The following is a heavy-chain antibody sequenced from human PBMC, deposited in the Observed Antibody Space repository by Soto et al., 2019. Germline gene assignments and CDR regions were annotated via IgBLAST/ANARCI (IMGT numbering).Heavy chain of an antibody. CDR1: GYSFTSYW. V-gene: IGHV5-51*01. Sequence: GESLKISCKGSGYSFTSYWIGWVRQMPGKGLEWMGIIYPGDSDTRYSPSFQGQVTISADKAISTAYLQWSSLKASDTAMYYCARQGPGGYSYGYYFDDWGQGTLVTVSS. CDR3: ARQGPGGYSYGYYFDD. CDR2: IYPGDSDT. J-gene: IGHJ4*02. D-gene: IGHD5-18*01.